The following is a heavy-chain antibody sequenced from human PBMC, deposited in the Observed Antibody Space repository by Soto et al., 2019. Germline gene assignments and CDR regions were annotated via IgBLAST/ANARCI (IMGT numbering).Heavy chain of an antibody. CDR2: LYNDERT. CDR1: GDSVISHY. J-gene: IGHJ4*02. V-gene: IGHV4-4*07. Sequence: SETLSLTCTVSGDSVISHYCSFIRQPAGKGLEWLGRLYNDERTNYNPSLKSRVTMSMDTSKNQFSLKLTSVTAADSAVYFCAREPLAHSYFDFWGQGILVTVSS. CDR3: AREPLAHSYFDF.